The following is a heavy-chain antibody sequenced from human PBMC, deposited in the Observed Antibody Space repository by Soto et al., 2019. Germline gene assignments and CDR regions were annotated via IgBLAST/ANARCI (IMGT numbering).Heavy chain of an antibody. V-gene: IGHV1-69*12. J-gene: IGHJ6*02. Sequence: QVQLVQSGAEVKKPGSSVKVSCKASGGTFSSYAISWVRQAPGQGLEWMGGSIPIFGTANYAQKFQGRVTITADESTSKAYMELSSLRSEDTAVYYCARVTPEDIVLVPAAISYYYYGMDVWGQGTTVTVSS. CDR2: SIPIFGTA. CDR1: GGTFSSYA. D-gene: IGHD2-2*02. CDR3: ARVTPEDIVLVPAAISYYYYGMDV.